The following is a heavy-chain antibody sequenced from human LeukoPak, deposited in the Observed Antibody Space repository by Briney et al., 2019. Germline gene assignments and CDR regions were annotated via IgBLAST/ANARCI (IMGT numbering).Heavy chain of an antibody. Sequence: GGSLRLSCAASGLTFSSHGMHWVRQAPGKGLEWVAVISHDGSRKYYADSVKGRFTVSRDNSKNTLYVQMNSLRAEDTAVYYCARDQGDCSSTSCYRRGDWFDPWGQGTLVTVSS. CDR1: GLTFSSHG. J-gene: IGHJ5*02. CDR2: ISHDGSRK. D-gene: IGHD2-2*01. CDR3: ARDQGDCSSTSCYRRGDWFDP. V-gene: IGHV3-30*03.